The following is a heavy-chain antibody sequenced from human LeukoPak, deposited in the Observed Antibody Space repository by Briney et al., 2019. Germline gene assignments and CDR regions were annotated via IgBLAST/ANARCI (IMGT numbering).Heavy chain of an antibody. J-gene: IGHJ4*02. CDR2: IYTSGST. CDR1: GGSISSYY. CDR3: ATTYSSSWHDGQFDY. Sequence: PSETLSLTCTVSGGSISSYYWSWIRQPAGKGLEWIGRIYTSGSTNCNPSLKSRVTMSVDTYKNQFSLKLSSVTAADTAVYYCATTYSSSWHDGQFDYWGQGTLVTVSS. V-gene: IGHV4-4*07. D-gene: IGHD6-13*01.